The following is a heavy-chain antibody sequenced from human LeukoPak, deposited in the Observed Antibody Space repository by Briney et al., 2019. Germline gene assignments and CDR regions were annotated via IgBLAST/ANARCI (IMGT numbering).Heavy chain of an antibody. CDR1: GYTFTSYG. V-gene: IGHV1-18*04. J-gene: IGHJ6*04. CDR2: ISAYNGNT. Sequence: ASVKVSCKASGYTFTSYGISWVRQAPGQGLEWMGWISAYNGNTNYAQKLQGRVTMTTDTSTSTAYMELRSLRSDDTAVYYCARGAVVVPAAIGTGYYYYGMDVWGKGTTVTVSS. D-gene: IGHD2-2*01. CDR3: ARGAVVVPAAIGTGYYYYGMDV.